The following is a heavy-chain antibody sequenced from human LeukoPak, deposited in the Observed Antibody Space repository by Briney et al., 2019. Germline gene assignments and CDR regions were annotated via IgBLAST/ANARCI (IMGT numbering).Heavy chain of an antibody. CDR2: IGGAGINT. CDR3: AKDRSWSFHYGLDV. J-gene: IGHJ6*02. CDR1: GFKFFSYA. V-gene: IGHV3-23*01. D-gene: IGHD6-13*01. Sequence: GGSLRLSCTPSGFKFFSYAMGWVRQAPGKGLEWVSAIGGAGINTYYADSVKGRFTISRDNSKNTLYLQMNSLRAEDTAVYYCAKDRSWSFHYGLDVWGQGTTVTVSS.